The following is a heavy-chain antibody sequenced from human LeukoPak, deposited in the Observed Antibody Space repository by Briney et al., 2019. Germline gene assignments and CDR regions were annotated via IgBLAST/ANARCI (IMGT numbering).Heavy chain of an antibody. CDR3: ARDYPLGRGYYAFDI. V-gene: IGHV3-53*01. D-gene: IGHD3-22*01. Sequence: PGGSLRLSCAASGFTVSSNYMSWVRQAPGKGLEWVSVIYSGGSTYYADSVKGRFTISRDNSKKTLSLQMNSLRAEDTAVYYCARDYPLGRGYYAFDIWGQGTMVTVSS. CDR2: IYSGGST. CDR1: GFTVSSNY. J-gene: IGHJ3*02.